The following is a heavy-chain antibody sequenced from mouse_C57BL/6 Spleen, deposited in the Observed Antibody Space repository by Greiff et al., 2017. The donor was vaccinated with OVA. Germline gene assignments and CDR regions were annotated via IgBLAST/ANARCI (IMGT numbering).Heavy chain of an antibody. CDR2: ISDGGSYT. D-gene: IGHD1-1*01. Sequence: EVKLMESGGGLVKPGGSLKLSCAASGFTFSSYAMSWVRQTPEKRLEWVATISDGGSYTYYPDNVKGRFTISRDNAKNNLYLQMSHLKSEDTAMYYCARDPDYGSRDWYFDVWGTGTTVTVSS. CDR1: GFTFSSYA. J-gene: IGHJ1*03. CDR3: ARDPDYGSRDWYFDV. V-gene: IGHV5-4*01.